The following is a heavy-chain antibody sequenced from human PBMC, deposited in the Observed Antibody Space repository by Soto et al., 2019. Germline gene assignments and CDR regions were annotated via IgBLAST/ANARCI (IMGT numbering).Heavy chain of an antibody. V-gene: IGHV4-59*01. CDR1: GGSISSYY. J-gene: IGHJ4*02. D-gene: IGHD3-10*01. Sequence: PSETLSLTCTVSGGSISSYYWSWIRQPPGKGLEWIGYIYYSGSTNYNPSLKSRVTISVDTSKNQFSLKLSSVTAADTAVYYCARDASTYYGSGSYRADGVLGYWGQGTLVTVSS. CDR3: ARDASTYYGSGSYRADGVLGY. CDR2: IYYSGST.